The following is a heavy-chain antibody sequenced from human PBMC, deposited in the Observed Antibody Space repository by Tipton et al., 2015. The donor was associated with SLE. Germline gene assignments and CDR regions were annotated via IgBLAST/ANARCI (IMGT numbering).Heavy chain of an antibody. J-gene: IGHJ4*02. D-gene: IGHD3-3*01. CDR2: INQDGSVK. CDR3: ARYYTASTWDYFDF. CDR1: GFRFSNYW. Sequence: SLRLSCAASGFRFSNYWMSWVRQAPGKGLEWVANINQDGSVKYFVDSVEGRFTISRDNAKNSFYLQMHSLRAEDTALYYCARYYTASTWDYFDFWGQGTLVTVSS. V-gene: IGHV3-7*01.